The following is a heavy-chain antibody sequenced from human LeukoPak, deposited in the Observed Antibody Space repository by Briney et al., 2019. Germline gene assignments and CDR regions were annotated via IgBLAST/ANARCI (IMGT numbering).Heavy chain of an antibody. CDR3: ARAFYYGSGSYYWFDY. J-gene: IGHJ4*02. Sequence: PGGSLRLSCAASGFTVSSNYMSWVRQAPGKGLEWVSFIYSGGSTYYTDSVKGRFTISRDNSKNTLYLQMNSLRAEDTAVYYCARAFYYGSGSYYWFDYWGQGTLVTVSS. D-gene: IGHD3-10*01. V-gene: IGHV3-53*01. CDR1: GFTVSSNY. CDR2: IYSGGST.